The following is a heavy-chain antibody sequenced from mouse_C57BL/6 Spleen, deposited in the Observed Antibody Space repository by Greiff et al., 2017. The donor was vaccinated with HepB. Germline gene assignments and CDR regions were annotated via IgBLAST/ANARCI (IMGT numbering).Heavy chain of an antibody. J-gene: IGHJ3*01. CDR3: ARSGLAY. CDR1: GYTFTSYW. V-gene: IGHV1-50*01. Sequence: VQLQQPGAELVKPGASVKLSCKASGYTFTSYWMQWVKQRPGQGLEWIGEIDPSDSYTNYNQKFKGKATLTVDTSSSTAYMQLSSLTSEDSAVYYCARSGLAYWGQGTLATVSA. CDR2: IDPSDSYT.